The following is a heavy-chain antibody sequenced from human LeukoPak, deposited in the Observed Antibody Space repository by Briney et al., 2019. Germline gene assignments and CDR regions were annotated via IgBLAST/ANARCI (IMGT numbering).Heavy chain of an antibody. CDR3: AQGRGYSGYDFQH. V-gene: IGHV3-23*01. Sequence: QSGGSLRLSCAASGFTFSSYAMSWVRQAPGKGLEWVSAISGSGGTTYYADSVKGRFTISRDNSKTTLYLQMNSLRVGDTAVYYCAQGRGYSGYDFQHWGQGTLVTVSS. J-gene: IGHJ1*01. D-gene: IGHD5-12*01. CDR2: ISGSGGTT. CDR1: GFTFSSYA.